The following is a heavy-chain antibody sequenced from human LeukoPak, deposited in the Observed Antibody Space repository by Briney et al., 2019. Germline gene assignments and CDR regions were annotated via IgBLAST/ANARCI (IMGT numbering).Heavy chain of an antibody. CDR2: ISSSSSYI. D-gene: IGHD3-10*01. CDR3: ASTSGYYYGSGSLGY. Sequence: GGSLRLSCAASGFTFSSYSMNWVRQAPGKGLEWVSSISSSSSYIYYADSVKGRFTISRDNAKNSLYLQMNSLRAEDTAVYYCASTSGYYYGSGSLGYWGQGILVTVSS. CDR1: GFTFSSYS. V-gene: IGHV3-21*01. J-gene: IGHJ4*02.